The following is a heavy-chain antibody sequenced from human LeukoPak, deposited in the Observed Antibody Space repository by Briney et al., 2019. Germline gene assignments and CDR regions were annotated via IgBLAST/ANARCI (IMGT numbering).Heavy chain of an antibody. CDR1: GGSFSGYY. J-gene: IGHJ4*02. V-gene: IGHV4-34*01. CDR2: INHSGST. CDR3: ARGPLFDY. Sequence: SETLSLTCAVYGGSFSGYYWSWIRQPPGKGLEWIGEINHSGSTNYNPSLKSRVTISVDTSKNQFSLNLGSLTAADTAVYYCARGPLFDYWGQGTLVTVSS.